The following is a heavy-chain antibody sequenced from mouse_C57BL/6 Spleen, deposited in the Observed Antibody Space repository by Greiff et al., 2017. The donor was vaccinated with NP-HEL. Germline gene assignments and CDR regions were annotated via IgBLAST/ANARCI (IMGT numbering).Heavy chain of an antibody. CDR3: ASGYYGSSLYAMDY. J-gene: IGHJ4*01. CDR1: GYTFTSYT. Sequence: VQLQQSGAELARPGASVKMSCKASGYTFTSYTMHWVKQRPGQGLEWIGYINPSSGSTKYNQKFKDKATLTADKSSSTAYMQLSSLTSEDSAVYYGASGYYGSSLYAMDYWGQGTSVTVSS. D-gene: IGHD1-1*01. CDR2: INPSSGST. V-gene: IGHV1-4*01.